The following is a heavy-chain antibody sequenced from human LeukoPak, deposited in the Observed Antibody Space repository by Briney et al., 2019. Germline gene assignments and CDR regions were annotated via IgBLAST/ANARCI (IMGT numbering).Heavy chain of an antibody. CDR2: IYTSGST. V-gene: IGHV4-61*02. CDR1: GGSISSGSYY. D-gene: IGHD3-9*01. CDR3: ARDADILTGYYLDY. Sequence: SQTLSLTCTVSGGSISSGSYYWSWIRQPAGKGLEWIGRIYTSGSTNYNPSLKSRVTISADTSKNQFSLKLSSVTAADTAVYYCARDADILTGYYLDYWGQGTLVTVSS. J-gene: IGHJ4*02.